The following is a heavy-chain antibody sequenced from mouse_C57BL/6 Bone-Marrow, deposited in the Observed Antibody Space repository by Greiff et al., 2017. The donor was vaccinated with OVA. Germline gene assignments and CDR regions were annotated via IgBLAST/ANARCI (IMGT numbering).Heavy chain of an antibody. J-gene: IGHJ3*01. D-gene: IGHD1-1*01. CDR2: IYPGSGST. Sequence: QVQLQQPGAELVKPGASVKLSCKASGYTFTSYWITWVKQRPGQGLEWIGDIYPGSGSTNYTEKFKSKATLTVDTSSSTAYMQPSSLTSEDSAVYYCARPYYYGSSPFAYWGQGTLVTVSA. CDR3: ARPYYYGSSPFAY. V-gene: IGHV1-55*01. CDR1: GYTFTSYW.